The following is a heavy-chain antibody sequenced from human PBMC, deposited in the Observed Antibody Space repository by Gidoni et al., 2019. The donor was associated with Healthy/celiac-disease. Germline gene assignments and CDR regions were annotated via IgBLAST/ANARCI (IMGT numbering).Heavy chain of an antibody. CDR1: GGSFSGYY. Sequence: QVQLQQWGAGLLKPSETLSLTCAVYGGSFSGYYWSWIRQPPGKGLEWIGEINHSGSTNYNPSLKSRVTISVEPSKNQFSLKLSSVTAADTAVYYCARGGGYSSSWYNWFDPWGQGTLVTVSS. CDR3: ARGGGYSSSWYNWFDP. CDR2: INHSGST. J-gene: IGHJ5*02. D-gene: IGHD6-13*01. V-gene: IGHV4-34*01.